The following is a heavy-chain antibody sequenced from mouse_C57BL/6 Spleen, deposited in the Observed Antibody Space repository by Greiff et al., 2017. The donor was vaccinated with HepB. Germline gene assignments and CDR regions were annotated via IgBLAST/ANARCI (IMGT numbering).Heavy chain of an antibody. V-gene: IGHV3-6*01. CDR3: ARLWLRYYAMDY. D-gene: IGHD2-2*01. J-gene: IGHJ4*01. Sequence: VQLQQSGPGLVKPSQSLSLTCSVTGYSITSGYYWYWIRQFPGNKLEWMGYISYDGSNNYNPSLKNRISITRDTSKNQFFLKLNSVTTEDTATYYCARLWLRYYAMDYWGQGTSVTVSS. CDR2: ISYDGSN. CDR1: GYSITSGYY.